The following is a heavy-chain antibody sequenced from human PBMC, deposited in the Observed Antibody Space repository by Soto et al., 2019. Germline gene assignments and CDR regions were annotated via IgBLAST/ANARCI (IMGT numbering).Heavy chain of an antibody. Sequence: GGSLRLSSAASGFNFSSYAMSWVRQAPGKGLEWVSAISGSGGSTYYADSVKGRFTISRDNSKNTLYLQMNSLRAEDTAVYYCAKEWFGEPYIYFDYWGQGTLVTVSS. J-gene: IGHJ4*02. CDR2: ISGSGGST. CDR1: GFNFSSYA. D-gene: IGHD3-10*01. V-gene: IGHV3-23*01. CDR3: AKEWFGEPYIYFDY.